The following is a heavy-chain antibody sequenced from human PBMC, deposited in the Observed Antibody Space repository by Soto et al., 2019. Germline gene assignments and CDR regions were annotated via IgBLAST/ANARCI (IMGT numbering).Heavy chain of an antibody. V-gene: IGHV3-74*01. CDR3: AGFGYDWNGWD. D-gene: IGHD1-20*01. CDR1: GLSFRNYW. J-gene: IGHJ4*02. Sequence: EMQLVESGGGLVQPGGSLRLSCVASGLSFRNYWVHWVRQAPGKGLEWVSRINTDGTYTSNADPVKGRFTISRDNAKNTLYLQRNSLRVEDTAVYFCAGFGYDWNGWDWGPGTLVTVSS. CDR2: INTDGTYT.